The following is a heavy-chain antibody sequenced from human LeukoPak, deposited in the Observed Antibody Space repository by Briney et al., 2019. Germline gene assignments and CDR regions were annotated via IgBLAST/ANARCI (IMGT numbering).Heavy chain of an antibody. D-gene: IGHD3-22*01. CDR2: IYYSGST. Sequence: SETLSLTCTVSGGSISSGDYYWSWIRQPPGTGLEWIGYIYYSGSTYYNPSLKSRVTISVDTSKNQFSLKLSSVTAADTAVYYCARGYVVYDSSGYYLNWGQGTLVTVSS. CDR3: ARGYVVYDSSGYYLN. V-gene: IGHV4-30-4*01. CDR1: GGSISSGDYY. J-gene: IGHJ4*02.